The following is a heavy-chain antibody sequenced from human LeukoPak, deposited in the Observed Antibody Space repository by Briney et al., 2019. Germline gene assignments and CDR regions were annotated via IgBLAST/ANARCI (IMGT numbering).Heavy chain of an antibody. J-gene: IGHJ4*02. D-gene: IGHD6-13*01. CDR3: AKDNVAAAGRYFDY. CDR2: ISYDGSNK. V-gene: IGHV3-30-3*01. Sequence: AGSLRLSCAASAFTFSSYAMHWVRQAPGKGLEWVAVISYDGSNKYYADSVKGRFTISRDNSKNTLYLQMHSLRAEDTAVYYCAKDNVAAAGRYFDYWGQGTLVTVSS. CDR1: AFTFSSYA.